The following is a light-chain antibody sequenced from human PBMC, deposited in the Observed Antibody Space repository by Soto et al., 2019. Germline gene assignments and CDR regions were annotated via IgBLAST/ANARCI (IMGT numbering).Light chain of an antibody. CDR2: GAS. Sequence: EIVLTQSPGTLSLSPGERATLSCRASQSVSSSYLAWYQQNPGQAPRLLIYGASSRATGIPDRFSGSGSGTDFTLTISRLETEDLAVYDCQQYGSSPFTFGGGTKGAIK. CDR1: QSVSSSY. CDR3: QQYGSSPFT. V-gene: IGKV3-20*01. J-gene: IGKJ4*01.